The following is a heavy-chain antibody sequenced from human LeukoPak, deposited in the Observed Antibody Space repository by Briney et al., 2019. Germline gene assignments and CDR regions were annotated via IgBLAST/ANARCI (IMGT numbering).Heavy chain of an antibody. CDR1: GFTFDDYA. D-gene: IGHD6-13*01. J-gene: IGHJ4*02. CDR3: AKDIYSSTWGGYIDY. V-gene: IGHV3-9*01. Sequence: GGSLRLSCAASGFTFDDYAMHWVRQAPGKGLEWVSGISWNSGSIGYADSVKGRFTISRDNAKNSLYLQMNSPRAEDTAFYYCAKDIYSSTWGGYIDYWGQGSLVTVSS. CDR2: ISWNSGSI.